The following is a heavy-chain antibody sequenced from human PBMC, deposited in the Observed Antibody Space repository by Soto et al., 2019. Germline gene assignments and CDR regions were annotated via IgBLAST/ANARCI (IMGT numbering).Heavy chain of an antibody. D-gene: IGHD3-3*01. Sequence: SGNLFLPFPVSGGSLSSSSYYWGGVRPPPGEGVEWIGSIYYSGSTYYNPSLKSRVTISVDTSKNQFSLKLSSVTAADTAVYYCARHGQGSSITIFGVVISEVWFDPWGQGTLVTSPQ. CDR3: ARHGQGSSITIFGVVISEVWFDP. CDR2: IYYSGST. V-gene: IGHV4-39*01. J-gene: IGHJ5*02. CDR1: GGSLSSSSYY.